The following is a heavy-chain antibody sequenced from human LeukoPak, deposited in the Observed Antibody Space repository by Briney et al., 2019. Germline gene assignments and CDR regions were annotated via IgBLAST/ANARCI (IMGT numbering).Heavy chain of an antibody. D-gene: IGHD2-15*01. J-gene: IGHJ4*02. CDR2: IHYSGST. CDR1: GGSISPYY. V-gene: IGHV4-59*01. CDR3: AQHLGYCSSGTCYFTY. Sequence: SETLSLTCTVSGGSISPYYWSWIRQPPGKGLEWIGYIHYSGSTNYNPSLKSRVSMSVDTSKNRFSLKLNSVTAADTAVYYCAQHLGYCSSGTCYFTYWGQGTLVTVSS.